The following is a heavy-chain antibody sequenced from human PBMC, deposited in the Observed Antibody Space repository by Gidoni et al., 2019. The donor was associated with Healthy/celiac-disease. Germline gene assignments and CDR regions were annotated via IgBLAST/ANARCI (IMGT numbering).Heavy chain of an antibody. CDR3: AKALLDYDYVGGSGPTW. CDR1: GFTFSRYA. V-gene: IGHV3-30*18. D-gene: IGHD3-16*01. Sequence: QVQLVESGDGVVQPRRSRSTACSASGFTFSRYALRWVRQAPGKGLEWVAVISDDGSSVYSADSVKVRFTISRDNSKYTLYLQLNSLRAEDTAVYYCAKALLDYDYVGGSGPTWWGQGTLVTVSS. J-gene: IGHJ4*02. CDR2: ISDDGSSV.